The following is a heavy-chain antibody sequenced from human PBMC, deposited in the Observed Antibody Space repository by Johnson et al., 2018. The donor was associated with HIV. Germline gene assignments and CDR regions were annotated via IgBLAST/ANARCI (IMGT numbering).Heavy chain of an antibody. J-gene: IGHJ3*02. CDR2: ISYDGSNK. Sequence: QVQLVESGGGVVQPGRSLRLSCAASGFTFSSYGMHWVRQAPGKGLEWVAVISYDGSNKYYTDSVKGRFTISRDNSKNTLYVQMNSLRAEDTAVYYCARDGDDGDEADDTKGAFDIWGQGTMVTVSS. D-gene: IGHD3-9*01. CDR3: ARDGDDGDEADDTKGAFDI. CDR1: GFTFSSYG. V-gene: IGHV3-30*03.